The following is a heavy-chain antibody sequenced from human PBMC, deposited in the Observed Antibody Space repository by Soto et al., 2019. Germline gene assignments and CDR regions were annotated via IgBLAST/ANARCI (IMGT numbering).Heavy chain of an antibody. D-gene: IGHD1-26*01. J-gene: IGHJ5*02. Sequence: QVQLQESGPGLVKPSETLSLTCTVSGGSISSYYWSWIRQPPGKGLEWIGYIYYSGSTNYNPSLNSRVTISVDTSKNQFSLKLSSVTAADTAVYYCARDQIVGASNGFDPWGQGTLVTVSS. CDR2: IYYSGST. CDR1: GGSISSYY. V-gene: IGHV4-59*01. CDR3: ARDQIVGASNGFDP.